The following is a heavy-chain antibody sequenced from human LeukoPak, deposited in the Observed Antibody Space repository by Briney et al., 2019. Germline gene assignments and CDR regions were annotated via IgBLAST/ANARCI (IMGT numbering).Heavy chain of an antibody. CDR2: IYTSGST. V-gene: IGHV4-61*02. Sequence: SETLSLTCTVSGGSISSGSYYWSWIRQPAGKGLEWIGRIYTSGSTNYNPSLKSRVTISVDTSKNQFSLKLSSVTAADTAVYYRARLARYCSGGSCYSGPFDYWGQGTLVTVSS. D-gene: IGHD2-15*01. J-gene: IGHJ4*02. CDR3: ARLARYCSGGSCYSGPFDY. CDR1: GGSISSGSYY.